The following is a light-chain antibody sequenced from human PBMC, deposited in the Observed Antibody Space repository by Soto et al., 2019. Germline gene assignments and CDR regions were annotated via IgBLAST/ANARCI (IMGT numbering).Light chain of an antibody. CDR2: AVS. Sequence: QSALTQPASVSESPGQSITISCSGTSSDIGSYDHVAWYQQFPGKSPKLIIYAVSDRPSGVSDRFSGSKSGISASLTISGLQTEDEADYYCISYTDRQSYLFGTGTKVTVL. J-gene: IGLJ1*01. CDR1: SSDIGSYDH. V-gene: IGLV2-14*03. CDR3: ISYTDRQSYL.